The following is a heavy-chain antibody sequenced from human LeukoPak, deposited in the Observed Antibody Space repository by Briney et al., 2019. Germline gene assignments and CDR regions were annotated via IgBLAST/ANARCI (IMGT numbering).Heavy chain of an antibody. CDR3: ARVSSLAYFDY. J-gene: IGHJ4*02. D-gene: IGHD3-16*01. CDR1: GFTVSSNY. V-gene: IGHV3-53*01. CDR2: IYSGGDT. Sequence: GGSLRLSCAASGFTVSSNYMTWVRQAPGKGLEWVSVIYSGGDTYYADSVKGRFTISRDNSKNTLYLQMNSLRAEDTAMYYCARVSSLAYFDYWGQGTLVTVSS.